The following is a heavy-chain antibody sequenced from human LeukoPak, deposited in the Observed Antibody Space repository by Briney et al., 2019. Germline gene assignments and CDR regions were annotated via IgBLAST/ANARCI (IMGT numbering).Heavy chain of an antibody. CDR1: GYSFTSYG. Sequence: ASVKVSCKATGYSFTSYGISWVRQAPGQGLEWMGWISGYNDNTEFAQNFQGRVTMTTDTSTSTAYMEVRSLRSDDTAMYYCVRDEPYSSGWYYFDYWGQGTLVTVST. D-gene: IGHD6-19*01. J-gene: IGHJ4*02. CDR3: VRDEPYSSGWYYFDY. V-gene: IGHV1-18*01. CDR2: ISGYNDNT.